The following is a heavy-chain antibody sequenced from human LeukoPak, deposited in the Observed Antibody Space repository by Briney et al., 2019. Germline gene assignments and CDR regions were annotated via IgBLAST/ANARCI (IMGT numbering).Heavy chain of an antibody. J-gene: IGHJ6*02. CDR2: IYYSGST. CDR1: GGSISSSSYY. D-gene: IGHD2-2*01. V-gene: IGHV4-39*01. CDR3: ARGDCSSTSSPRLYYYYYGMDV. Sequence: SETLSLTCTVSGGSISSSSYYWGWIRQPPGKGLEWIGSIYYSGSTYYNPSLKSRVTISVDTSKNQFSLKLSSVTAADTAVYYCARGDCSSTSSPRLYYYYYGMDVWGQGTTVTVSS.